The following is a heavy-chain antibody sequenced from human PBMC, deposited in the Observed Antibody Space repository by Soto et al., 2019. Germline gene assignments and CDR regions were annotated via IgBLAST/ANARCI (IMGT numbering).Heavy chain of an antibody. J-gene: IGHJ4*02. V-gene: IGHV1-69*13. CDR2: FLPLFGTT. CDR3: ARDHWDYDSSAYQLKF. Sequence: SVKVSCKACGLTFNNSAFSWVGQAPGQGLEWMGGFLPLFGTTNHAQKFQGRLSITADESTSTAYMHLSSLRSEDTAIYYCARDHWDYDSSAYQLKFWGQGTLVTVSS. D-gene: IGHD3-22*01. CDR1: GLTFNNSA.